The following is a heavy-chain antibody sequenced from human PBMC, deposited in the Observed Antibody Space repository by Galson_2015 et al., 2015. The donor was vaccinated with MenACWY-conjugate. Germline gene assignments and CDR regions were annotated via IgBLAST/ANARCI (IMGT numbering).Heavy chain of an antibody. D-gene: IGHD3-10*01. V-gene: IGHV3-30*18. CDR2: ISYDGSYK. J-gene: IGHJ5*02. Sequence: SLRLSCAASGFTFSDFCIHWIRQAPGKGLEWVAVISYDGSYKGYADSVKGRFTISRDNSKSTVYLQMNSLRDEDTAVYYCGKDVIGELRWAGDWIDPWGQGTLVTVSS. CDR1: GFTFSDFC. CDR3: GKDVIGELRWAGDWIDP.